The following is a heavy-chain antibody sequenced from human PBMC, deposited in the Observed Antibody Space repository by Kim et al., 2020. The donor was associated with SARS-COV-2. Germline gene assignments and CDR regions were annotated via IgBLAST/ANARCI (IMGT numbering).Heavy chain of an antibody. Sequence: SETLSLTCAVFGASSSGDFCSWIRQSPGKGLEWLGEINYSGRSDYNPSLKSRVTISVDTSKNQFSLELSSVTAADTAVYYCARRLYGDYAYFDSWGPGTLVTVSS. D-gene: IGHD4-17*01. V-gene: IGHV4-34*01. J-gene: IGHJ4*02. CDR3: ARRLYGDYAYFDS. CDR2: INYSGRS. CDR1: GASSSGDF.